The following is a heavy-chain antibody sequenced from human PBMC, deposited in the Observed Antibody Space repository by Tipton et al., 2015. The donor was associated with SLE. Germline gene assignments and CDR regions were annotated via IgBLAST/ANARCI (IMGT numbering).Heavy chain of an antibody. Sequence: TLSLTCTVSGGSISSHYWSWIRQPPGKGLEWIGYIYTSGSTNYNPSLKSRVTISVDTSKNQFSLKLSSVTAADTAVYYCARLKVGATVAFDIWGQGTMVTVSS. CDR1: GGSISSHY. J-gene: IGHJ3*02. V-gene: IGHV4-4*09. CDR2: IYTSGST. D-gene: IGHD1-26*01. CDR3: ARLKVGATVAFDI.